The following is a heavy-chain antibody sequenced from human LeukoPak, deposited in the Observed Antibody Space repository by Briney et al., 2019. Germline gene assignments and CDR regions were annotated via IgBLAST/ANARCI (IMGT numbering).Heavy chain of an antibody. Sequence: ASVKVSCKASGYTFTGYYMHWVRQAPGQGLEWMGWINPNSGGTNYAQKFQGRVTMTRDTSISTAYMELSRLRSDDTAVYYCASVYGSGSYYNLGSRYYFDYWGQGTLVTVSS. D-gene: IGHD3-10*01. J-gene: IGHJ4*02. V-gene: IGHV1-2*02. CDR2: INPNSGGT. CDR3: ASVYGSGSYYNLGSRYYFDY. CDR1: GYTFTGYY.